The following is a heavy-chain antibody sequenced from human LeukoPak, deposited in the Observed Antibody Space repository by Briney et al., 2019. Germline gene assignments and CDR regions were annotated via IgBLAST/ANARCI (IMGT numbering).Heavy chain of an antibody. Sequence: GGSLRLSCAASGFTSSDYYMSWIRQAPGKGLEWVSYISSSGSTIYYADSVKGRFTISRDNSKNTLYLQMNSLRAEDTAVYYCARDGIDSSSGISYYYYMAVWGKGTTVTISS. CDR1: GFTSSDYY. CDR3: ARDGIDSSSGISYYYYMAV. D-gene: IGHD3-22*01. CDR2: ISSSGSTI. J-gene: IGHJ6*03. V-gene: IGHV3-11*04.